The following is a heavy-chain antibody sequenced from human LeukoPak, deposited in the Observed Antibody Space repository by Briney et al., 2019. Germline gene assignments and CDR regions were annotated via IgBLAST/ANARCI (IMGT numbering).Heavy chain of an antibody. Sequence: SETLSLTCPVSGGFLSSYYWSWIRQPAGKGREWIGRIYTSGSTNYNPSLKSGVTMSVDTSKNQFSLKLSSATAADTAVYYCARGGKSKGAFDIWGQGTMVTVSS. CDR1: GGFLSSYY. J-gene: IGHJ3*02. CDR2: IYTSGST. CDR3: ARGGKSKGAFDI. V-gene: IGHV4-4*07.